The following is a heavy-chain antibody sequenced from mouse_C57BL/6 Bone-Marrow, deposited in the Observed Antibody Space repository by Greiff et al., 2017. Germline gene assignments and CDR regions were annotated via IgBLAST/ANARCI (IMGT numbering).Heavy chain of an antibody. CDR1: GYTFTDYE. D-gene: IGHD3-2*02. Sequence: VKLVESGAELVRPGASVTLSCKASGYTFTDYEMHWVKQTPVHGLEWIGAIDPETGGTAYNQKFKGKAILTADKSSSTAYMELRSLTSEDSAVYYCTRGQLRGWFAYWGQGTLVTVPA. V-gene: IGHV1-15*01. CDR2: IDPETGGT. J-gene: IGHJ3*01. CDR3: TRGQLRGWFAY.